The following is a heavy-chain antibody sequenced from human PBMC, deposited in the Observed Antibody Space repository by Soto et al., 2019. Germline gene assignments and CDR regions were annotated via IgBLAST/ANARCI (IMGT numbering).Heavy chain of an antibody. CDR2: ISGSGGST. J-gene: IGHJ4*02. D-gene: IGHD3-10*01. V-gene: IGHV3-23*01. CDR3: AKDTYYYGSGIQAPFDY. CDR1: GFTFSSYA. Sequence: GGSLRLSCAASGFTFSSYAMSWVRQAPGKGLEWVSAISGSGGSTYYADSVKGRFTISRDNSKNTLYLQMNSLRAEDTAVYYCAKDTYYYGSGIQAPFDYWGQGTLVTVSS.